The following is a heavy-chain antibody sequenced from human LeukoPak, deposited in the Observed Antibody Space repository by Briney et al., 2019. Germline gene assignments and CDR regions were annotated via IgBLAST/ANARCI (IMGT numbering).Heavy chain of an antibody. Sequence: GGSLRLSCVVSGFTFNNYWMSWVRQAPGKGLEWVATMRQDGGEIYYVDSVRGRFTISRDNAKNSLYLQVYSLRAEDTAMYYCARIMDLLGVHFDFWGQGTLVTVSS. J-gene: IGHJ4*02. V-gene: IGHV3-7*01. CDR3: ARIMDLLGVHFDF. CDR2: MRQDGGEI. CDR1: GFTFNNYW. D-gene: IGHD2-8*01.